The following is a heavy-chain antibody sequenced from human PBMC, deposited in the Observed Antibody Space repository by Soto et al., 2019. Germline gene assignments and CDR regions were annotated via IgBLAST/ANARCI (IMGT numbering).Heavy chain of an antibody. CDR3: AVEGHWLPTAGHYYYYGMDV. Sequence: ASVKVSCKASGYTFTSYAMHWVRQAPGQRLEWMGWIIAGNGNTKYSQKFQDRVTITRDTSANTAYMELSSLRSEDTAVYYCAVEGHWLPTAGHYYYYGMDVWGQGTTVTVSS. J-gene: IGHJ6*02. V-gene: IGHV1-3*01. CDR2: IIAGNGNT. D-gene: IGHD6-19*01. CDR1: GYTFTSYA.